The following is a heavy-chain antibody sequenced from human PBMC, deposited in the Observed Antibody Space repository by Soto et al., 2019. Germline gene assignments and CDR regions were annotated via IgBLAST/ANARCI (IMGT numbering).Heavy chain of an antibody. CDR3: ARGLATLPVFAFDI. V-gene: IGHV2-5*01. J-gene: IGHJ3*02. Sequence: SGPTLVNPTQTLTLTFSFSGFSLSTSGVGVGWIRQSPGKALEWLALIYWSGDEHYRPXLKSRLSIIKDTSKNHVVLIMTDMEPVDTATYYCARGLATLPVFAFDISGQGTMVTVSS. CDR1: GFSLSTSGVG. CDR2: IYWSGDE. D-gene: IGHD3-3*02.